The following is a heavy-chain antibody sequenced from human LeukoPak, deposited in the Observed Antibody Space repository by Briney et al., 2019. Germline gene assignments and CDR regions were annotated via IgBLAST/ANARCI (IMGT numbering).Heavy chain of an antibody. Sequence: PGGSLRLSCAASGFTFDDCAMHWVRQAPGKGLEWVSGISWNSGSIGYADSVKGRFTISRDNAKNSLYLQMNSLRAEDTALYYCAKGPSMTTGPVDYWGQGTLVTVSS. CDR2: ISWNSGSI. J-gene: IGHJ4*02. D-gene: IGHD4-17*01. V-gene: IGHV3-9*01. CDR3: AKGPSMTTGPVDY. CDR1: GFTFDDCA.